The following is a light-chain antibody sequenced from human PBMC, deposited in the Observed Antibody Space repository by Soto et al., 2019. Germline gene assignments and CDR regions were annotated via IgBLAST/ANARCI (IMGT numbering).Light chain of an antibody. Sequence: DTQMTQSPSSLSASVEDRVIITCRASQSISNHLNWYQQKPGKAPKLLIFAASSLQSGVPSRFSGSRSGPDFTLTIRRLEPEDAAVYFCQQYGSSPITFGQGTRLEIK. J-gene: IGKJ5*01. CDR1: QSISNH. V-gene: IGKV1-39*01. CDR2: AAS. CDR3: QQYGSSPIT.